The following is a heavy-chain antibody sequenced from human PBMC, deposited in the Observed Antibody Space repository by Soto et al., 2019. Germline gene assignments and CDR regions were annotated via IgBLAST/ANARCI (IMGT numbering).Heavy chain of an antibody. Sequence: EVQLVESGGGLVQPGGSLRLSCAASGYTFSDYWITWVRQTPGKGLEWVANVKEDGSEKYYVDSVKGRFTIFRDNAKNSLDLQMSSLSPEDTAVNYCARGHYDMDVWGQGATVTVSS. CDR2: VKEDGSEK. V-gene: IGHV3-7*03. CDR3: ARGHYDMDV. CDR1: GYTFSDYW. J-gene: IGHJ6*02.